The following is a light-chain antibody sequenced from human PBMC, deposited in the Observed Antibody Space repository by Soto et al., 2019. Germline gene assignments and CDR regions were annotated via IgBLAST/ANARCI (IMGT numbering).Light chain of an antibody. CDR1: SSDVGSYNR. J-gene: IGLJ2*01. Sequence: QSALTQPSSVSGSPGQSVTISCTGTSSDVGSYNRVSWYQQPPGTAPKLMIYEVSNRPSGVPDRFSGSKSGNTASLTISGLQAEDEADYYCSLYTSSSTFHVVFGGGTKVTVL. CDR3: SLYTSSSTFHVV. CDR2: EVS. V-gene: IGLV2-18*01.